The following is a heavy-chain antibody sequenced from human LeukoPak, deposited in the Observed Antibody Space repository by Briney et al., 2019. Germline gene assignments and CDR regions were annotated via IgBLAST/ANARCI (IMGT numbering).Heavy chain of an antibody. J-gene: IGHJ3*01. CDR2: VSGSGGST. D-gene: IGHD3-10*01. CDR3: AKRMIRGVNHDAFDL. Sequence: GVSLRLSCAASGFTFSSNAMSWDRQAPGKGLEWVSAVSGSGGSTYYADSVKGPFTISRDNSKNTLYLQMNSLRAEDTAVYYCAKRMIRGVNHDAFDLWGQGTMVTVSS. CDR1: GFTFSSNA. V-gene: IGHV3-23*01.